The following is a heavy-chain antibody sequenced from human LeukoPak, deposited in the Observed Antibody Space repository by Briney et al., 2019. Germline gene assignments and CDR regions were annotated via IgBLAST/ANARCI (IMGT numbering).Heavy chain of an antibody. Sequence: SQTLSLTCTVSGGSISSGSYYWSWIRQPPGKGLEWIGEINHSGSTNYNPSLKSRVTISVDTSKNQFSLKLSSVTAADTAVYYCARARGLGIAARSYYYYYMDVWGKGTTVTVSS. CDR2: INHSGST. CDR3: ARARGLGIAARSYYYYYMDV. J-gene: IGHJ6*03. V-gene: IGHV4-39*07. CDR1: GGSISSGSYY. D-gene: IGHD6-6*01.